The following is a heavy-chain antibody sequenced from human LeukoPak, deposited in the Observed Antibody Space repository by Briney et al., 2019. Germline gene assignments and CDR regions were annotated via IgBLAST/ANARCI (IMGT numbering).Heavy chain of an antibody. CDR1: GYTFINYD. D-gene: IGHD2-15*01. V-gene: IGHV1-8*01. J-gene: IGHJ4*02. Sequence: ASVKVSCKASGYTFINYDINWVRQATGQGPEWMGWMNPYSGNTGYAQKFQGRVTITADKSTSTAYMELSSLRSEDTAVYYCARDSQPPYCSGGSCYYYWGQGTLVTVSS. CDR2: MNPYSGNT. CDR3: ARDSQPPYCSGGSCYYY.